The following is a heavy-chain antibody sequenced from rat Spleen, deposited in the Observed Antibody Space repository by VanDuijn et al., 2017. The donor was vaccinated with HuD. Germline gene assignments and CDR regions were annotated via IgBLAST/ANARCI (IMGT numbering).Heavy chain of an antibody. J-gene: IGHJ2*01. Sequence: EVQLVESGGGLVQPGRSLKLSCVASGFTFNNYWMTWIRQAPGKGLEWVASITNAGGSTYYPDSVKGRFTISRDNAEKTVYLQMNSLRSEDTATYYCTRYADYFDYWGQGVMVTVSS. V-gene: IGHV5-31*01. CDR1: GFTFNNYW. CDR2: ITNAGGST. CDR3: TRYADYFDY.